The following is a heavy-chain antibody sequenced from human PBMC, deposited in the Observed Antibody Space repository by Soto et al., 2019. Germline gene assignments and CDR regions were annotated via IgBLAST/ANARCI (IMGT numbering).Heavy chain of an antibody. CDR1: GGTFNSDT. D-gene: IGHD3-16*01. V-gene: IGHV1-69*08. CDR2: INSILGIS. Sequence: QVQLVQSGAEVKEPGSSVKVSCKASGGTFNSDTINWVRQAPGQGLEWMGRINSILGISNYAQKFQGRIASTADKATNSGYIKLSSLRSEDTAVYYFAREPVRGMGGDSWGQGTLVTVSS. J-gene: IGHJ5*01. CDR3: AREPVRGMGGDS.